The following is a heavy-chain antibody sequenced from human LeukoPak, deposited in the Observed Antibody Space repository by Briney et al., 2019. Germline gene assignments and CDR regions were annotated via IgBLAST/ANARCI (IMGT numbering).Heavy chain of an antibody. V-gene: IGHV4-31*03. Sequence: PSQTLSLTCTVSGASISGGGYYWSWIRQHPGKGLEWIGYIYYSGSAYYNPSLKSRVTISVDTSKNQFSLKLSSVTAADTAVYYCARDRVGATRYFDFWGQGTLVTVSS. D-gene: IGHD1-26*01. CDR1: GASISGGGYY. J-gene: IGHJ4*02. CDR2: IYYSGSA. CDR3: ARDRVGATRYFDF.